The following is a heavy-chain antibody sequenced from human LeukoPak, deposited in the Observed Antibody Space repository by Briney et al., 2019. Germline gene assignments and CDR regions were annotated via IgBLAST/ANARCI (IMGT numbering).Heavy chain of an antibody. CDR1: GFTFSDYY. D-gene: IGHD3-22*01. J-gene: IGHJ5*02. CDR2: ISSSGSTI. Sequence: GGSLRLSCAASGFTFSDYYMSWIRQAPGKGLEWVSYISSSGSTIYYADSVKGRFTISRDNAKNSLYLQMNSLRAEDTAVYYCARAGADSSGYYINDWFDPWGQGTLVTVSS. V-gene: IGHV3-11*01. CDR3: ARAGADSSGYYINDWFDP.